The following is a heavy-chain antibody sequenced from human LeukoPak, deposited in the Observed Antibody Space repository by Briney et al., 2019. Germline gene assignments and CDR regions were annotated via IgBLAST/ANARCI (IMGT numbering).Heavy chain of an antibody. CDR1: RFTFSSYW. CDR3: ARVIARPNWFDP. CDR2: INTDGSTT. D-gene: IGHD3-22*01. Sequence: GGSLRLSCAASRFTFSSYWMHWVRQAPGKGLVWVSRINTDGSTTTYADSVRGRFTISRDNARNTLFLQMNSLRAEDTAVYYCARVIARPNWFDPWGQGTLVTVSS. V-gene: IGHV3-74*01. J-gene: IGHJ5*02.